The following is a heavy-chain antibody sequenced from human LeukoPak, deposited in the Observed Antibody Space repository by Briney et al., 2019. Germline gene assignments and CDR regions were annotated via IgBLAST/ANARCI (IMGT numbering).Heavy chain of an antibody. V-gene: IGHV4-59*01. D-gene: IGHD3-22*01. CDR1: GGSISSYY. Sequence: SETLSLTCTVSGGSISSYYWSWIRKPPGKGLEWIGYIYYSGSTNYNPSLKSRVTISVDTSKNQFSLKLSSVTAADTAVYYCARDVRDYYDSSGYPNWFDPWGQGTLVTVSS. CDR2: IYYSGST. J-gene: IGHJ5*02. CDR3: ARDVRDYYDSSGYPNWFDP.